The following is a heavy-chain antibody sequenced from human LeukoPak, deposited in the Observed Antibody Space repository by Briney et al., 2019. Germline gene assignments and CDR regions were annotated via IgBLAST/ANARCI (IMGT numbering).Heavy chain of an antibody. V-gene: IGHV4-39*07. D-gene: IGHD3-22*01. CDR3: ARGRDSRGYQFMGFDS. J-gene: IGHJ4*02. Sequence: SETLSLTCTVSGGSISSSSYYWGWIRQPPGKGLEWIGSIYYSGSTYYNPSLKSRVTISVDTSKNQFSLKLSSVTAADTAVYYCARGRDSRGYQFMGFDSWGQGTLVTVSS. CDR1: GGSISSSSYY. CDR2: IYYSGST.